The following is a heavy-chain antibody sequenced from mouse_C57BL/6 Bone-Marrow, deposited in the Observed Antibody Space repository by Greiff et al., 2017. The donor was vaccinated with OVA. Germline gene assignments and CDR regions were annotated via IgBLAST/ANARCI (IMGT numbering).Heavy chain of an antibody. CDR3: ARHEGYLFAY. CDR2: ISSGGSYT. Sequence: VQLQESGGDLVKPGGSLKLSCAASGFTFSSYGMSWVRQTPDKRLEWVATISSGGSYTYYPDSVKGRFTISRDNAKNTLYLQMSSLKSEDTAMYYCARHEGYLFAYWGQGTLVTVSA. J-gene: IGHJ3*01. D-gene: IGHD2-3*01. V-gene: IGHV5-6*01. CDR1: GFTFSSYG.